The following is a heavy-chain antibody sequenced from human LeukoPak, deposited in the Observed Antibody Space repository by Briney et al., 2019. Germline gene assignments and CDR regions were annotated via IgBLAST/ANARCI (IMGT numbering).Heavy chain of an antibody. J-gene: IGHJ4*02. V-gene: IGHV3-30-3*01. CDR2: ISYDGGNK. Sequence: PGRFLRLSCAASGFTFSSYAMHWVRQAPGKGLEWVAVISYDGGNKYYADSVKGRFTISRDNSKNTLYLQMNSLRAEDTAVYYCARNHWEPDYWGQGTLVTVSS. CDR3: ARNHWEPDY. D-gene: IGHD1-14*01. CDR1: GFTFSSYA.